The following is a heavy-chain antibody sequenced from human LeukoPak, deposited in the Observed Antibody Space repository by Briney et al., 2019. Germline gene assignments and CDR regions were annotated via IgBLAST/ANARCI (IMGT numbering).Heavy chain of an antibody. V-gene: IGHV3-23*01. CDR1: GFTFSTHG. J-gene: IGHJ3*02. D-gene: IGHD2-15*01. CDR3: AMTMKYCSGGTCREASEI. Sequence: GGSLRLSCAASGFTFSTHGMSWVRQAPGKGLEWVSAISGSGGRTYHADSVKGRFTISRDNSKNTLFLQMNSLRAEDTAIYYCAMTMKYCSGGTCREASEIWGERRSVTVSS. CDR2: ISGSGGRT.